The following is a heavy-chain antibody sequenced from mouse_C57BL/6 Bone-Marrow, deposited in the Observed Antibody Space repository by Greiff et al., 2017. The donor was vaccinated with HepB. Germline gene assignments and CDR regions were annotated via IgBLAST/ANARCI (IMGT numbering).Heavy chain of an antibody. D-gene: IGHD1-1*01. Sequence: ESGPGLVKPSQSLSLTCSVTGYSITSGYYWNWIRQFPGNKLEWMGYISYDGSNNYNPSLKNRISITRDTSKNQFFLKLNSVTTEDTATYYCARVITTVVSNYFDYWGQGTTLTVSS. V-gene: IGHV3-6*01. CDR1: GYSITSGYY. J-gene: IGHJ2*01. CDR3: ARVITTVVSNYFDY. CDR2: ISYDGSN.